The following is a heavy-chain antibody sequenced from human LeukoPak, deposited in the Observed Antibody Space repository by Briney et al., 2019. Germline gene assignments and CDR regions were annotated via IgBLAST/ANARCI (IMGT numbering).Heavy chain of an antibody. D-gene: IGHD3-10*01. V-gene: IGHV1-3*03. CDR2: INAGNGNT. CDR3: ARDIYGSGLTGAMGY. CDR1: GYTFTSYA. J-gene: IGHJ4*02. Sequence: ASVKVSCKASGYTFTSYAMHWVRQAPGQRLEWMGWINAGNGNTKYSQEFQGRVTITRDTSASTAYMELSSLRSEDMAVYYCARDIYGSGLTGAMGYWGQGTLVTVSS.